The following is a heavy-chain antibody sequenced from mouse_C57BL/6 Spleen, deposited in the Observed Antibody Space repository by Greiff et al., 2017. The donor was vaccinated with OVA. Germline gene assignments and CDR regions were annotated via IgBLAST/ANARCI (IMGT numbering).Heavy chain of an antibody. V-gene: IGHV5-9*01. CDR3: ARQLTAQATFYAMDY. CDR2: ISGGGGNT. CDR1: GFTFSSYT. Sequence: EVQVVESGGGLVKPGGSLKLSCAASGFTFSSYTMSWVRQTPEKRLEWVATISGGGGNTYYPDSVKGRFTISRDNAKNTLYLQMSSLRSEDTALYYCARQLTAQATFYAMDYWGQGTSVTVSS. D-gene: IGHD3-2*02. J-gene: IGHJ4*01.